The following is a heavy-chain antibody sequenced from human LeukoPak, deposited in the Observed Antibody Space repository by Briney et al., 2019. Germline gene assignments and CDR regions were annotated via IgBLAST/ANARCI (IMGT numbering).Heavy chain of an antibody. J-gene: IGHJ3*02. CDR1: GDSFSSHY. D-gene: IGHD4-17*01. Sequence: SATLSLTCTVSGDSFSSHYWTWIRQPPGRGLEWIGYISYRGSTNYNPSLKSRVTISIDTSKNQFSLRLSSVTAADTAVYYCARDLVTVTKGFDIWGQGTMVSVSS. CDR3: ARDLVTVTKGFDI. V-gene: IGHV4-59*11. CDR2: ISYRGST.